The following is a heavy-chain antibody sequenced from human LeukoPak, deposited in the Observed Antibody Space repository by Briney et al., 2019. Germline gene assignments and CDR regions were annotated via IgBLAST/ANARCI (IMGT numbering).Heavy chain of an antibody. CDR3: ARAGYYDSSGYDYYYMDV. V-gene: IGHV3-21*01. J-gene: IGHJ6*03. CDR2: ISSSSSYI. D-gene: IGHD3-22*01. Sequence: GGSLRLSCAASGFTFSSYSMNWVRQAPGKGLEWVSSISSSSSYIYYADSVKGRFTISRDNAKNSLYLQMNSLRAEDTAVYYCARAGYYDSSGYDYYYMDVCGKGTTVTVSS. CDR1: GFTFSSYS.